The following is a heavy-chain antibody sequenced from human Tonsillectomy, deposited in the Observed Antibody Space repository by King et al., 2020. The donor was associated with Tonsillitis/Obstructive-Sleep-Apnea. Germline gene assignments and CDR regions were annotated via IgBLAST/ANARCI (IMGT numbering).Heavy chain of an antibody. Sequence: QLVQSGXXVKKPGASVKXSCXASGYXXTXYXIHWVRQAPGQGLEWMGWINPNNGGTKYAQKFQGRVTVTRDTSISTAYMELSSLRSDDTAVYFCTRRTXTDGFDXWGXGTLVTVS. CDR1: GYXXTXYX. D-gene: IGHD4-17*01. CDR3: TRRTXTDGFDX. V-gene: IGHV1-2*02. J-gene: IGHJ4*02. CDR2: INPNNGGT.